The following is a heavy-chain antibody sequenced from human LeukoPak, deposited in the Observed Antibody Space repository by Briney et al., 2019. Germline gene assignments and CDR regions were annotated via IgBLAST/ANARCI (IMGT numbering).Heavy chain of an antibody. J-gene: IGHJ2*01. CDR1: GYSFSSYW. Sequence: GESLKISCKASGYSFSSYWMGWVRQVPGKGLECMGIIYPGGSDTTYSPSLQGQVTISVDKSISTAYLQWSSLRASDTAIYYCERLGGKTYDYGSESYPNWYFDLWGRGTLVTVSS. CDR3: ERLGGKTYDYGSESYPNWYFDL. CDR2: IYPGGSDT. V-gene: IGHV5-51*01. D-gene: IGHD3-10*01.